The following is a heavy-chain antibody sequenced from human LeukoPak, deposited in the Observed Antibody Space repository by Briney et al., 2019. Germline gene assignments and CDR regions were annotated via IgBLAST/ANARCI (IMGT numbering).Heavy chain of an antibody. V-gene: IGHV4-34*01. CDR2: INHSGST. D-gene: IGHD6-19*01. Sequence: SETLSLTCTVSGGSISSYYWSWIRQPPGKGLEWIGEINHSGSTNYSPSLKSRVTISVDMSKNQFSLKLSSVTAADTAVYYCARGSSGQYYFDYWGQGTLVTVSS. CDR3: ARGSSGQYYFDY. J-gene: IGHJ4*02. CDR1: GGSISSYY.